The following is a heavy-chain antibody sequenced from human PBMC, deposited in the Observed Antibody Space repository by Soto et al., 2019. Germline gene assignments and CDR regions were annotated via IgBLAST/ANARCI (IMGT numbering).Heavy chain of an antibody. Sequence: SETLSLTCTVSGGSISSSSYYWGWIRQPPGKGLEWIGSIYYSGSTYYNPSLKSRVTISVDTSKNQFSLKLSSVTAADTAVYYCAREKDYGDYVFRWFDPWGQGTLVTVSS. CDR3: AREKDYGDYVFRWFDP. J-gene: IGHJ5*02. CDR1: GGSISSSSYY. D-gene: IGHD4-17*01. CDR2: IYYSGST. V-gene: IGHV4-39*07.